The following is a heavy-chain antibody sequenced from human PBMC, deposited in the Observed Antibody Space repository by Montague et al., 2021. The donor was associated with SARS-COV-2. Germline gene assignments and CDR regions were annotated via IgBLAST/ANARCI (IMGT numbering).Heavy chain of an antibody. Sequence: SETLSLTCTVSGGSISSPDYYWGWIRQSPGKGLEWIGSISYAGRYYYNPSLRSRVSFSMDTSKNHFSLSLNSVTAADTAVYFCVGQLPSYCGTNKCYPYYFDVWGQGALVTVSS. CDR1: GGSISSPDYY. V-gene: IGHV4-39*01. CDR2: ISYAGRY. CDR3: VGQLPSYCGTNKCYPYYFDV. D-gene: IGHD2-21*01. J-gene: IGHJ4*02.